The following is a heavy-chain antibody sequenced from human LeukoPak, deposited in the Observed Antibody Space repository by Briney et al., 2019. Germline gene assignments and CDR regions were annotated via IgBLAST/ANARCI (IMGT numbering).Heavy chain of an antibody. CDR2: INSDRRST. V-gene: IGHV3-74*01. CDR1: GFTFSSYW. CDR3: ARGYCSSTSCHLSS. J-gene: IGHJ4*02. D-gene: IGHD2-2*01. Sequence: GRSLRLSCAASGFTFSSYWMHWVRQAPGQGRVWVSRINSDRRSTSYADSVKVRFTISRDNAKKTLYLQMNSLRGEDKAVYYCARGYCSSTSCHLSSWGQGTLVTVSS.